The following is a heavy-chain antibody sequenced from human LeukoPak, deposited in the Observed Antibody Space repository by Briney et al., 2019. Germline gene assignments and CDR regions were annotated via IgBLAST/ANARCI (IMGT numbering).Heavy chain of an antibody. CDR3: ASDQVSGVFDY. Sequence: PGGSLRLSCAACGFTFSSYEMNWVRQAPGEGLECLSYNSHSGSTIYYADSVKGRFVISRDNAKNSVSLQMTSLRVEDTAVYFCASDQVSGVFDYWGQGARVTVSS. V-gene: IGHV3-48*03. CDR2: NSHSGSTI. D-gene: IGHD5/OR15-5a*01. J-gene: IGHJ4*02. CDR1: GFTFSSYE.